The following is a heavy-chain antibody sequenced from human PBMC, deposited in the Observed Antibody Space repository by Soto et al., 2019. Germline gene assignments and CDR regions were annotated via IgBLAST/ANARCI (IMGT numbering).Heavy chain of an antibody. J-gene: IGHJ5*02. V-gene: IGHV1-46*01. CDR3: ARDRVDCSGGSCFNWFDP. Sequence: GASVKVSCKTSGYTFTNYYIHWVRQAPGQGLEWMGIVNPSSGSTSYPQKFQGRVTMTRDTSTSTVYMDLSSLKSEDTAVYYCARDRVDCSGGSCFNWFDPWGQGTLVTVSS. CDR1: GYTFTNYY. D-gene: IGHD2-15*01. CDR2: VNPSSGST.